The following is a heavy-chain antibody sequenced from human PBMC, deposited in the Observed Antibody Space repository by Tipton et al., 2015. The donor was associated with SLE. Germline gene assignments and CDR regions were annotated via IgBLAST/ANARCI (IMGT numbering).Heavy chain of an antibody. CDR2: ISSSSSYI. J-gene: IGHJ4*02. CDR3: ARDRRGGFGSFDY. V-gene: IGHV3-21*01. D-gene: IGHD3-10*01. CDR1: GFTFSSYS. Sequence: GSLRLSCAASGFTFSSYSMNWVRQAPGKGLEWVSSISSSSSYIYYADSVKGRFTISRDNAKNSLYLQMNSLRAEDTAVYYCARDRRGGFGSFDYWGQGTLVTVSS.